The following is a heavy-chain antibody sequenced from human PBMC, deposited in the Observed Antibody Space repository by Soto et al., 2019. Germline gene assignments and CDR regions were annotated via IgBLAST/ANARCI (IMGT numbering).Heavy chain of an antibody. CDR1: GGPVSNSSYY. Sequence: SETVSLTCTFSGGPVSNSSYYWGWIRQSPGKGLEWIGSVYYRGRSYSKSSVKSRVTISVDTSKNRFSLSLNSVTASDTAVYFCVSQRTTVPTQAYFDYWGPGALVTVSS. CDR3: VSQRTTVPTQAYFDY. CDR2: VYYRGRS. J-gene: IGHJ4*02. D-gene: IGHD4-17*01. V-gene: IGHV4-39*01.